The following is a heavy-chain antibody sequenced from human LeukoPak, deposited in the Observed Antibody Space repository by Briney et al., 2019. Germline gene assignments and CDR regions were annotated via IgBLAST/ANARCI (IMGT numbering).Heavy chain of an antibody. CDR1: GGSISGKY. CDR3: ARIGYSSSCTDY. CDR2: IKQDGSQT. J-gene: IGHJ4*02. Sequence: ETLSLTCSVSGGSISGKYWSWIRQSPGKGLEWVANIKQDGSQTYYVDSVKGRFTISRDNAKNSVYLQMNSLRAGDTAIYYCARIGYSSSCTDYWGQGTLVTVSS. D-gene: IGHD2-2*01. V-gene: IGHV3-7*01.